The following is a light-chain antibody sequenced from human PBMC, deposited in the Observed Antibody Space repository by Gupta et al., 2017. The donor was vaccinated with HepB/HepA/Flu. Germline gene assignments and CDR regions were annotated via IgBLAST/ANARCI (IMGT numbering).Light chain of an antibody. J-gene: IGLJ2*01. CDR1: KLGDKY. Sequence: SYELTQPPSVSVSPGQTASITCSGDKLGDKYACWYQQKPGQSPVLVIYQDSKRPAGIPGRFSGSNSGNTATLTISGTQAVDEADYYCQAGDSSSHVVFGGGTKLTVL. CDR3: QAGDSSSHVV. CDR2: QDS. V-gene: IGLV3-1*01.